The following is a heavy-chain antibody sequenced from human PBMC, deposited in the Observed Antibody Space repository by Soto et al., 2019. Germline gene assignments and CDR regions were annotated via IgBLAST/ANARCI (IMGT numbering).Heavy chain of an antibody. D-gene: IGHD4-4*01. V-gene: IGHV4-31*03. J-gene: IGHJ4*02. CDR2: IYYSGST. CDR1: GGSISSGGYY. CDR3: ARVNPLDYSNYDFAY. Sequence: QVQLQESGPGLVKPSQTLSLTCTVSGGSISSGGYYWSWLRQHPGKGLEWIGYIYYSGSTYYNPSLKSRVTISVDTSKNHFYLKLRSVTAADTAVYYCARVNPLDYSNYDFAYWGQGTLVTVSS.